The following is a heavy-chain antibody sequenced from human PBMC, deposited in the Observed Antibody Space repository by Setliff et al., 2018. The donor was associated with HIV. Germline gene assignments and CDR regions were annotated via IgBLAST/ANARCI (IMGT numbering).Heavy chain of an antibody. CDR1: DYTFTSYG. J-gene: IGHJ3*02. CDR2: ISNYNGNT. D-gene: IGHD1-26*01. Sequence: ASVKVSCKTSDYTFTSYGIYWVRQASGQGLEWMGWISNYNGNTNYAQKFHGRVTMTTYTSTRTAYMEMRILTDDDTAVYDCAGASGGNSVENGFDIWGQGTMVTVSS. V-gene: IGHV1-18*01. CDR3: AGASGGNSVENGFDI.